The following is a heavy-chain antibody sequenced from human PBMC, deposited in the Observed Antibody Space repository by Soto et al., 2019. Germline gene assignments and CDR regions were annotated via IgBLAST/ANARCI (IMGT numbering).Heavy chain of an antibody. Sequence: GASVKVSCKASGGTFSSYAISWVRQAPGQGLEWMGGIDPIVGTTNYAQKFQGRVTMTEDTSTDTAYMELSSLRSEDTAVYYCATESRRYDILTGYYEGPHFDYWGQGTLVTVSS. CDR3: ATESRRYDILTGYYEGPHFDY. J-gene: IGHJ4*02. V-gene: IGHV1-69*06. CDR2: IDPIVGTT. D-gene: IGHD3-9*01. CDR1: GGTFSSYA.